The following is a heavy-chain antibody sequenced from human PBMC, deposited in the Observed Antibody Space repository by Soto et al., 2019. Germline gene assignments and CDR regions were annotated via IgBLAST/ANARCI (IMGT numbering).Heavy chain of an antibody. V-gene: IGHV3-33*01. Sequence: GGSLRLSCAASGFTFSSYGMHWVRQAPGKGLEWVAVIWYDGSNKYYADSVKGRFTISRDNSKSTLYLQMNSLRAEDTAGYYCARGDTAMVTFPIRRYYYYGMDVWGQGTTVTVSS. CDR3: ARGDTAMVTFPIRRYYYYGMDV. D-gene: IGHD5-18*01. CDR1: GFTFSSYG. J-gene: IGHJ6*02. CDR2: IWYDGSNK.